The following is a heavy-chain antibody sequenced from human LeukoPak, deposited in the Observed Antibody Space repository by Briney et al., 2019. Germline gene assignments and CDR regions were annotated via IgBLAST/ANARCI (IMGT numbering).Heavy chain of an antibody. J-gene: IGHJ4*02. CDR1: GFTFSSYG. D-gene: IGHD3-3*01. CDR3: AKGSGSGYSSSDF. Sequence: PGRSLTLSSAASGFTFSSYGMHRVRQAPGKGLEWVAVIWHGGSNKYYADSVKGRFINSRDNSKNTLYLQMNSRKAEERAVYYCAKGSGSGYSSSDFWGQGTLVTVSS. V-gene: IGHV3-33*06. CDR2: IWHGGSNK.